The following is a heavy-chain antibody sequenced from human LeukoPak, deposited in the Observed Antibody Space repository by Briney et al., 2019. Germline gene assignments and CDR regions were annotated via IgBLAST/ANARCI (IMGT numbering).Heavy chain of an antibody. CDR3: ARGGSSSFSWVVY. V-gene: IGHV4-61*02. CDR1: GGSISSGSYY. J-gene: IGHJ4*02. CDR2: IETSGNT. Sequence: SETLSLTCTVSGGSISSGSYYWSWIRQPAGKGLEWIGRIETSGNTNYKPSLKSRVTMSVDTSKNQFSLKLSSVTAADTAVYYCARGGSSSFSWVVYWGQGTLVTVSS. D-gene: IGHD6-6*01.